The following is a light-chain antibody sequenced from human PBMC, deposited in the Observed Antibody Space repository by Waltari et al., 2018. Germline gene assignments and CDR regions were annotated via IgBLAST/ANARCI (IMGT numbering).Light chain of an antibody. CDR1: SPNIGKNY. Sequence: QSVLTQPPSVSAAPGQRVTIPCSGGSPNIGKNYVSWYRQFPGSAPKLLIDEDTERPAGVPGRFSGSKSGTSATLDITGLQPGDEAEYYCGTWDSSLSGAVFGGGTLLTVL. CDR3: GTWDSSLSGAV. CDR2: EDT. V-gene: IGLV1-51*02. J-gene: IGLJ7*01.